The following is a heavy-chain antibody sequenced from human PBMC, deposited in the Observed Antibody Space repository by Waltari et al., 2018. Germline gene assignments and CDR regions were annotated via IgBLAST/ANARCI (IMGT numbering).Heavy chain of an antibody. CDR1: GYSISSGYY. D-gene: IGHD1-1*01. J-gene: IGHJ4*02. V-gene: IGHV4-38-2*01. CDR3: VRRGFWTSIDN. CDR2: IYHSGST. Sequence: QVQLQESGPGLVKPSETLSLTCAVSGYSISSGYYWGWIRQPPGKGLEWIGSIYHSGSTYYNKSLKSRVTISANTSKNQFSLNLTSLTAADTAVYYCVRRGFWTSIDNWGQGTLVTVSS.